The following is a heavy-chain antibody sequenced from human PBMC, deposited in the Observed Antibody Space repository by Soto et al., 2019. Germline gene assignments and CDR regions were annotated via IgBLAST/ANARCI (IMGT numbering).Heavy chain of an antibody. D-gene: IGHD3-3*01. Sequence: ASVAVSCKASVGTFGSYAISWVRQAPGRGREWMGGIIPIFGTANYAQKFQGRVTITADESTSTAYMELSSLRSEDTAVYYCARTTNYDFWSGYSYYYGMDVWGQGTTVTVSS. CDR3: ARTTNYDFWSGYSYYYGMDV. CDR1: VGTFGSYA. J-gene: IGHJ6*02. CDR2: IIPIFGTA. V-gene: IGHV1-69*13.